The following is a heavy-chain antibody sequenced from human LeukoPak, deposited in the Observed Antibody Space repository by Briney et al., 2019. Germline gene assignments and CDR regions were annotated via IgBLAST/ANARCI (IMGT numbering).Heavy chain of an antibody. D-gene: IGHD6-19*01. J-gene: IGHJ4*02. V-gene: IGHV3-23*01. CDR3: AKDRSSSTIAVGGGY. Sequence: GGSLRLSCAASGFTFSSYAMSWVRQAPGKGLEWVSAISGSGGSTYYADSVKGRFAISRDNSKNTLYLQMTSLRAEDTALYYCAKDRSSSTIAVGGGYWGQGTLVTVSS. CDR2: ISGSGGST. CDR1: GFTFSSYA.